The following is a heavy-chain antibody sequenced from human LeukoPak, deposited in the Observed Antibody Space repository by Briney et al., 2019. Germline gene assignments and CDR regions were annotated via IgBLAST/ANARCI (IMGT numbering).Heavy chain of an antibody. D-gene: IGHD3-16*01. CDR2: IYYSGST. CDR3: ARSLGYNWFDP. CDR1: GGSISSYY. V-gene: IGHV4-59*01. J-gene: IGHJ5*02. Sequence: SETLSLTCTVSGGSISSYYWRWIRQPPGKGVEWIGYIYYSGSTNYNPSLKSRVTISVDTSKNQFSLKLSSGTAADTAVYYCARSLGYNWFDPWGQGTLVTVSS.